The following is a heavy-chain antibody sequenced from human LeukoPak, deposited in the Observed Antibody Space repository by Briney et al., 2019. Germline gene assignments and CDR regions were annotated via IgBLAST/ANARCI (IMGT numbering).Heavy chain of an antibody. CDR3: ARAGRSGSYDY. CDR1: DGSINGYY. J-gene: IGHJ4*02. CDR2: MYSGGTT. D-gene: IGHD1-26*01. V-gene: IGHV4-59*01. Sequence: SETLSLTCTVSDGSINGYYWSWIRQPPGKGLDWIGYMYSGGTTNYSPSLKSRVTISEDTFKNQFSLKLSSVTAADTAVYYCARAGRSGSYDYWGQGTLVTVSS.